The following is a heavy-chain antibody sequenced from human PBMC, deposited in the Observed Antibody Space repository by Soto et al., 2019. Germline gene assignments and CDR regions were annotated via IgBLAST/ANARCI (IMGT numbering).Heavy chain of an antibody. Sequence: GGSLRLACAASGFTVSSNYMSWVRQAPGKGLEWVSVIYSGGSTYYADSVKGRFTISRDNSKNTLYLQMNSLRAEDTAVYYCARVQYSSSYYFDYWGQGTLVTVSS. V-gene: IGHV3-53*01. CDR3: ARVQYSSSYYFDY. D-gene: IGHD6-6*01. CDR1: GFTVSSNY. CDR2: IYSGGST. J-gene: IGHJ4*02.